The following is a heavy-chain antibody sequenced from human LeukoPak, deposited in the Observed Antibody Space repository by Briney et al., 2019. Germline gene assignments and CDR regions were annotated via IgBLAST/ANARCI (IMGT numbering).Heavy chain of an antibody. CDR3: ARAPDYSLAHDAFDI. D-gene: IGHD4-11*01. Sequence: PGGSLRLSCAASGFTFSSYWMHWVRQAPGKGLVWVSRISPDGSTTGHADSVKGRSTTSRDNSKNTLFLQMNSLRAEDTAVYYCARAPDYSLAHDAFDIWGQGTMVTVS. V-gene: IGHV3-74*01. CDR1: GFTFSSYW. CDR2: ISPDGSTT. J-gene: IGHJ3*02.